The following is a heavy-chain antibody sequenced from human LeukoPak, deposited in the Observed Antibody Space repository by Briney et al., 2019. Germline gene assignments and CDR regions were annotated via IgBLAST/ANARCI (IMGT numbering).Heavy chain of an antibody. J-gene: IGHJ4*02. D-gene: IGHD6-13*01. Sequence: PSETLSLTCTVSGGSISSSSYYWGWIRRPPGKGLEWIGSIYYSGSTYYNPSLKSRVTISVDTSKNQFSLKLSSVTAADTAVYYCARSAGTLSLDYWGQGTLVTVSS. CDR2: IYYSGST. CDR1: GGSISSSSYY. V-gene: IGHV4-39*01. CDR3: ARSAGTLSLDY.